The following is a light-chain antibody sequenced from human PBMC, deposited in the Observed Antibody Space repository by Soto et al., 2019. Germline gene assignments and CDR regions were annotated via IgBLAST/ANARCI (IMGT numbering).Light chain of an antibody. CDR1: QSISSY. CDR2: DAS. V-gene: IGKV3-11*01. J-gene: IGKJ3*01. Sequence: EIVLTQSPGTLSLSPGERATLSCRASQSISSYLAWYQQKPGRAPRLLIYDASNRATGIPARFSGSGSGTDFTLTISSLEPEDFAVYYCQQRSIWPRSLGPGTKVDIK. CDR3: QQRSIWPRS.